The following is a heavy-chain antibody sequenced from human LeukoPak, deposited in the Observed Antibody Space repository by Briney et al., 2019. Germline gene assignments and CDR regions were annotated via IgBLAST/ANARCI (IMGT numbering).Heavy chain of an antibody. V-gene: IGHV4-39*01. Sequence: SETLSLTCTVSGGSISSSSYYWGWIRQPPGKGLEWIGSIYYSGSTYYNPSLKSRVTISVDTSKNQFSLKLSSVTAADTAVYYCARHPGDFWSGYHDYWGQGTLVTVSS. CDR2: IYYSGST. CDR1: GGSISSSSYY. D-gene: IGHD3-3*01. J-gene: IGHJ4*02. CDR3: ARHPGDFWSGYHDY.